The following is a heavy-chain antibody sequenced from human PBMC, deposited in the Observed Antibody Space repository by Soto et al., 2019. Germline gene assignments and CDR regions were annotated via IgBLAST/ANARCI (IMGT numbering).Heavy chain of an antibody. V-gene: IGHV1-18*01. CDR2: ISTYDGNT. D-gene: IGHD2-15*01. CDR3: ARDRGRSCIGGICPFDY. J-gene: IGHJ4*02. CDR1: GYSFTIYG. Sequence: XSVKVSCKASGYSFTIYGITWVRQAPGQGLEWMGWISTYDGNTNYAQNFQGRVSMARDTSTSTAYMELRSLRSDDTAVYYCARDRGRSCIGGICPFDYWGQGTLVTVSS.